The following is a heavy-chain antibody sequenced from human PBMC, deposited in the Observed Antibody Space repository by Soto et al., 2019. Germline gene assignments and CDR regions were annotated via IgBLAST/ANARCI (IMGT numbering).Heavy chain of an antibody. V-gene: IGHV3-23*01. CDR3: AKEWRAAAGIFYYGMDV. Sequence: GGSLRLSCAASGFTFSSYAMSWVRQAPGKGLEWVSAISGSGGSTYYADSVKGRFTISRDNSKNTLYLQMNSLRAEDTAVYYCAKEWRAAAGIFYYGMDVWGQGTTVTVSS. CDR1: GFTFSSYA. J-gene: IGHJ6*02. CDR2: ISGSGGST. D-gene: IGHD6-13*01.